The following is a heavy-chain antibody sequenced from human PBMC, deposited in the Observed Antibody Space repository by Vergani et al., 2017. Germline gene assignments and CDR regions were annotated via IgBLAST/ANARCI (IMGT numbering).Heavy chain of an antibody. Sequence: QVQLEECGGGVVQPGRSLRLSCAGSGFTLSSHAMHWVRQAPGKGLEWVAFIWYDGSKEYYADSVKGRFTISRDNSKNTLYLQMNNLRAADTAVYYCAMSGYCAHGVCYMTYYYYMDVWGKGTAVTVSS. D-gene: IGHD2-8*01. CDR2: IWYDGSKE. CDR1: GFTLSSHA. J-gene: IGHJ6*03. CDR3: AMSGYCAHGVCYMTYYYYMDV. V-gene: IGHV3-33*01.